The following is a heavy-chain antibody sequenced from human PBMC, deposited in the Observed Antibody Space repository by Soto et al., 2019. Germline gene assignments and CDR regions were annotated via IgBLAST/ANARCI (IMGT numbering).Heavy chain of an antibody. CDR1: GGSLIDHY. J-gene: IGHJ3*02. CDR3: ARGNDWKSSTFDI. V-gene: IGHV4-59*11. Sequence: QVQLQESGLGLVKPSETLSLTCTVSGGSLIDHYWNWIRQTPGKGLHWIGYVYYSGGTNYNPSLKSRVTMSVDTSKNQFSLNLGSVTAADTAVYYCARGNDWKSSTFDIWGQGTMVSVSS. CDR2: VYYSGGT. D-gene: IGHD2-21*01.